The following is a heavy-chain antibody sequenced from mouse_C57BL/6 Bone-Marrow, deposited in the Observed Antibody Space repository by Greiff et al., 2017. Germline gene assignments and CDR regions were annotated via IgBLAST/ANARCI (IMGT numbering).Heavy chain of an antibody. V-gene: IGHV1-55*01. CDR2: IYPGSGST. Sequence: QVQLKQPGAELVKPGASVKMSCKASGYTFTSYWITWVKQRPGQGLEWIGEIYPGSGSTNYNEKFKGKATLTVDTSSSTAYMQLSSLTSEDSAVYYCAYYDCSRYAMGDWGQGTSVTVSS. D-gene: IGHD1-1*01. J-gene: IGHJ4*01. CDR1: GYTFTSYW. CDR3: AYYDCSRYAMGD.